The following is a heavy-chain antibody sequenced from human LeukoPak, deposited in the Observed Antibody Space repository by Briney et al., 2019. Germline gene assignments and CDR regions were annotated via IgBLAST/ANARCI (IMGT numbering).Heavy chain of an antibody. CDR3: ARDQCSGGGWGYYYYYGMDV. V-gene: IGHV3-48*01. D-gene: IGHD2-15*01. Sequence: GGSLRLSCAASGFTFSSYSMNWVRQAPGKGLEWVSYISSSSSTIYYADSVKGRFTISRDNAKNSLYLQMNSLRAEDTAVYYCARDQCSGGGWGYYYYYGMDVWGQGTTVTVSS. J-gene: IGHJ6*02. CDR2: ISSSSSTI. CDR1: GFTFSSYS.